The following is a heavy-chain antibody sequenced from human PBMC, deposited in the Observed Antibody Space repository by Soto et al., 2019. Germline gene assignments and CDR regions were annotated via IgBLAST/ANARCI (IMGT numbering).Heavy chain of an antibody. CDR2: IYPGDSDT. J-gene: IGHJ3*02. CDR1: GYSFTSYW. Sequence: GESLKISCKGSGYSFTSYWIGWVRQMPGKGLEWMGIIYPGDSDTRYSPSFQGQVTISADKSISTAYLQWSSLKASDTAMYYCARGYCSSTSCRSDQSIRALAFDIWGQGTMVTVSS. D-gene: IGHD2-2*01. CDR3: ARGYCSSTSCRSDQSIRALAFDI. V-gene: IGHV5-51*01.